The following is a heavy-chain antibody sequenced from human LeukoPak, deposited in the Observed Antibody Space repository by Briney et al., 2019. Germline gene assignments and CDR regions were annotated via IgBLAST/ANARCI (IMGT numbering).Heavy chain of an antibody. CDR3: TRGPGAISKEAFDI. CDR1: GGSISSYY. J-gene: IGHJ3*02. Sequence: SETLSLTCTVSGGSISSYYWSWIRQPAGKGLEWIGHIYSNEVTNYDPSLRSRVTMSVDTSRSQFSLRLNFVTAADTAVYYCTRGPGAISKEAFDIWGQGTMVTVSS. V-gene: IGHV4-4*07. CDR2: IYSNEVT.